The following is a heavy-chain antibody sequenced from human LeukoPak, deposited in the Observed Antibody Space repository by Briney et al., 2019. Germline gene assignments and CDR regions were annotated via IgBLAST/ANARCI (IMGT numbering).Heavy chain of an antibody. D-gene: IGHD1-26*01. CDR1: GLTFSNYW. CDR3: ARVSSGSYFGYYYYYMDV. Sequence: GGSLRLSCAASGLTFSNYWMHWVRQAPGKGLVWVSRINSDGSSTSYADSVKGRFTISRDNAKNTLYLQMNSLRAEDTAVYYCARVSSGSYFGYYYYYMDVWGKGTTVTVSS. CDR2: INSDGSST. V-gene: IGHV3-74*01. J-gene: IGHJ6*03.